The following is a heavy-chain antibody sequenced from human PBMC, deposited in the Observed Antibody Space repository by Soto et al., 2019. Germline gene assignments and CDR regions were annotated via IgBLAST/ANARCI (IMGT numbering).Heavy chain of an antibody. V-gene: IGHV1-69*06. D-gene: IGHD3-10*01. CDR3: AREVGSGPTPDAFDI. J-gene: IGHJ3*02. CDR1: GGTFSSYA. Sequence: VKVSCKASGGTFSSYAISWVRQAPGQGLEWMGGIIPIFGTANYAQKFQGRVTITADKSTSTAYMELSSLRSEDTAVYYCAREVGSGPTPDAFDIWGQGTMVTVSS. CDR2: IIPIFGTA.